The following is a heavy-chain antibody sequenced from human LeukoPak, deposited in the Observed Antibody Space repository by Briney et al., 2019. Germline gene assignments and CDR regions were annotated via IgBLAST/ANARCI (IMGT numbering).Heavy chain of an antibody. Sequence: GGSLRLSCAASGFTLSNYWMSWVRQAPGKGLEWVANIKQDGSEKYYVDSVKGRFTISRDNAKKSLYLQMNSLRAEDTAVYYCARKTPDWGRFDCWGQGTLVTVSS. D-gene: IGHD7-27*01. CDR1: GFTLSNYW. J-gene: IGHJ4*02. CDR2: IKQDGSEK. CDR3: ARKTPDWGRFDC. V-gene: IGHV3-7*04.